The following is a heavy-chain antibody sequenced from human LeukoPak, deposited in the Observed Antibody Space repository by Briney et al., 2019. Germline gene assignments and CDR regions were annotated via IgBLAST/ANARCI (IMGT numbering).Heavy chain of an antibody. CDR2: IKSKTDGETI. D-gene: IGHD4-17*01. J-gene: IGHJ4*02. V-gene: IGHV3-15*01. Sequence: GGSLRLSCEASGFSFNKAWMSWVRQAPGKGLEWVGRIKSKTDGETIDYAAPVNGRFTISRDDSKNMLYLEMNSLKTNDTALYYCFTHNYGRTTVTAFTLWGQGTLVTVSS. CDR3: FTHNYGRTTVTAFTL. CDR1: GFSFNKAW.